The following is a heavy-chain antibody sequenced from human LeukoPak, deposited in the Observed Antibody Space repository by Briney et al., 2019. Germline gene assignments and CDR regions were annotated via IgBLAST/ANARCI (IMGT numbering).Heavy chain of an antibody. J-gene: IGHJ6*02. D-gene: IGHD3-16*02. V-gene: IGHV4-59*08. Sequence: SETLSLTCTVSGGSISSYYWSWIRQPPGKELEWVGYIYYNGITNYNPSLESRVTISVDTSKNQFSLKLSSVTAADTAVYYCTRHDAVPVIGHGMGVWGQGTTVTVSS. CDR3: TRHDAVPVIGHGMGV. CDR1: GGSISSYY. CDR2: IYYNGIT.